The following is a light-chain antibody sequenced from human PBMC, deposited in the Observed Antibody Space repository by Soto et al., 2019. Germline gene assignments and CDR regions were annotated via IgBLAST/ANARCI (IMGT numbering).Light chain of an antibody. Sequence: EIVVTQTPATLSLSPGERSTLSCISSQSVSSNLAWYQQKPGQAPRLLIYGASTRATGIPARFSGSGSGTEFTLTISSLQSEDFAVYYCQQYNNWPALTFGGGTKV. CDR1: QSVSSN. CDR3: QQYNNWPALT. CDR2: GAS. J-gene: IGKJ4*01. V-gene: IGKV3-15*01.